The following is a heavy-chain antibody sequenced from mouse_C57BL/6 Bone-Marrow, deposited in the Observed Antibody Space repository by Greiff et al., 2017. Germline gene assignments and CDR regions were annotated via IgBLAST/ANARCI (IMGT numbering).Heavy chain of an antibody. D-gene: IGHD2-4*01. J-gene: IGHJ2*01. CDR3: ASRGYYDYDEYYFDY. Sequence: QVQLQQSGAELVKPGASVKLSCTASGYTFTSYWMHWVKQRPGQGLEWIGMIHPNSGSTNYNEKFKSKATLTVDKSSSPAYMQLSSLTSEDSAVYYCASRGYYDYDEYYFDYWGQGTTLTVSS. CDR1: GYTFTSYW. CDR2: IHPNSGST. V-gene: IGHV1-64*01.